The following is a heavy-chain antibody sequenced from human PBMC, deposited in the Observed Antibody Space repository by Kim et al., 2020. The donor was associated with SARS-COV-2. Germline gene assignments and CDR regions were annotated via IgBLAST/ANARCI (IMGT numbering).Heavy chain of an antibody. Sequence: GGSLRLSCAASGFTFSSYAMSWVRQAPGKGLEWVSAISGSGGSTYYADSVKGRFTISRDNSKNTLYLQMNSLRAEDTAVYYCAKVHSSGWYRRQFNFDYWGQGTLVTVSS. CDR1: GFTFSSYA. CDR2: ISGSGGST. V-gene: IGHV3-23*01. D-gene: IGHD6-19*01. J-gene: IGHJ4*02. CDR3: AKVHSSGWYRRQFNFDY.